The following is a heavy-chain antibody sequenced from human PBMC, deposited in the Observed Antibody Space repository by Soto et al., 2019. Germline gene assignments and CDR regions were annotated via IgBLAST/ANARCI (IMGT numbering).Heavy chain of an antibody. J-gene: IGHJ6*02. CDR1: GFTFGDYA. V-gene: IGHV3-49*03. CDR2: IRSKAYGGTT. CDR3: TRDVDQIYYYYGMDV. Sequence: PGGSLRLSCTASGFTFGDYAMSWFRQAPGKWLEWVGFIRSKAYGGTTEYAASVKGRFTISRDDSKSIAYLQMNSLKTEDTAVYYCTRDVDQIYYYYGMDVWGQGXTVTVSS. D-gene: IGHD2-2*01.